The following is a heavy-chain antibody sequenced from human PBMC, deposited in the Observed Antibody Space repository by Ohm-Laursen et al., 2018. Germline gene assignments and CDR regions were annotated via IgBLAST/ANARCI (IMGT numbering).Heavy chain of an antibody. V-gene: IGHV1-18*01. Sequence: ATVKISCKASGYTFTSYGISWVRQAPGQGLEWMGWISAYNGNTNYAQKLQGRVTMTRDTSTSTVYMELSSLESEDTAVYYCARDRWELLNWGQGTLVTVSS. CDR2: ISAYNGNT. CDR3: ARDRWELLN. J-gene: IGHJ4*02. CDR1: GYTFTSYG. D-gene: IGHD1-26*01.